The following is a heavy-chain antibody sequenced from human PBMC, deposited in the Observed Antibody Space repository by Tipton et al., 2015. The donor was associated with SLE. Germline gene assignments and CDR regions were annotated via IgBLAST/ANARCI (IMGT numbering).Heavy chain of an antibody. J-gene: IGHJ3*02. CDR2: IYYSGST. CDR3: ASAAWDYDSSGSEQYAFDI. D-gene: IGHD3-22*01. CDR1: GGSISSHY. Sequence: TLSLTCTVSGGSISSHYWSWLRQPPGKGLEWIGYIYYSGSTNYNPSLKSRVTISVDTSKNQFSLKLRSVTAADTAVYYCASAAWDYDSSGSEQYAFDIWGQGTMVTVSS. V-gene: IGHV4-59*11.